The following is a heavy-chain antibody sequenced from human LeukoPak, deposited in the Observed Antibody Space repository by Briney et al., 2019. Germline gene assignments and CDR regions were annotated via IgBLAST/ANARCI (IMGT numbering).Heavy chain of an antibody. Sequence: GGSLRLSCAASGFTFSSYSMNWVRQAPGKGLEWVSSISSSSSYIYYADSVKGRFTISRDNAKNSLYLQMNSLRAEDTAVYYCARDEVGATHFDYWGQGTLVTVSS. CDR3: ARDEVGATHFDY. J-gene: IGHJ4*02. D-gene: IGHD1-26*01. V-gene: IGHV3-21*01. CDR1: GFTFSSYS. CDR2: ISSSSSYI.